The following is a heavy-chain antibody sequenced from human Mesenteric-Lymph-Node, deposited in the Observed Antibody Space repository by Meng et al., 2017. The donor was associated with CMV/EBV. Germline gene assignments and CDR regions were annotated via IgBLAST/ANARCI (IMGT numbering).Heavy chain of an antibody. Sequence: GSLRLSCTVSGGSISSYYWSWIRQPPGKGLEWIGFIYYSGSTNYNPSLKSRVTISADTSKNQFSLKLSSVTAADTAVYYCARAGGDYIDYWGQGALVTVSS. J-gene: IGHJ4*02. CDR3: ARAGGDYIDY. V-gene: IGHV4-59*01. CDR2: IYYSGST. D-gene: IGHD4-17*01. CDR1: GGSISSYY.